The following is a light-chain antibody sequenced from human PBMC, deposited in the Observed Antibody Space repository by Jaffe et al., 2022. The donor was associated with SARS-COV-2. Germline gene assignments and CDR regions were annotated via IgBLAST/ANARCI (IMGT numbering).Light chain of an antibody. V-gene: IGKV4-1*01. CDR1: QSVISSSNNKNC. J-gene: IGKJ1*01. CDR2: WAS. CDR3: QQSYSTPRT. Sequence: DIVMTQSPDSLAVSLGERATINCKSSQSVISSSNNKNCLAWYQQKPGQPPKLLFYWASTRESGVPDRFSGSGSGTDFTLTISSLQAEDVAVYYCQQSYSTPRTFGQGTKVEIK.